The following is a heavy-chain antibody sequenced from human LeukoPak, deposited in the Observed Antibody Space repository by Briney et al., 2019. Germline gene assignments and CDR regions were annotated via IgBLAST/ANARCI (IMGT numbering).Heavy chain of an antibody. V-gene: IGHV3-53*01. J-gene: IGHJ4*02. Sequence: GGSLRLSCVASGFILSRYYMSWVRQTPGKGLEWVALSYSGGSTYYEDSVKGRFTISRDNSKKMLFLQMNSLRADDTGVYYCARGPDVDGYIHAPFDSWGQGTLVTVSS. CDR2: SYSGGST. CDR1: GFILSRYY. CDR3: ARGPDVDGYIHAPFDS. D-gene: IGHD5-24*01.